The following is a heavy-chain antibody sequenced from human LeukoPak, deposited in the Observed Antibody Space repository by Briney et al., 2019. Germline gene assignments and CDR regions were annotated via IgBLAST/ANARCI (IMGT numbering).Heavy chain of an antibody. J-gene: IGHJ5*02. D-gene: IGHD3-3*01. CDR3: ARGYYDFWSGLQDWFDP. Sequence: TSETLSLTCTVSGGSISSYYWSWIRQPAGKGLEWIGGIYTSGSTNYNPSLKSRVTMSVDTSKNQFSLKLSSVTAADTAVYYCARGYYDFWSGLQDWFDPWGQGTLVTVSS. CDR2: IYTSGST. CDR1: GGSISSYY. V-gene: IGHV4-4*07.